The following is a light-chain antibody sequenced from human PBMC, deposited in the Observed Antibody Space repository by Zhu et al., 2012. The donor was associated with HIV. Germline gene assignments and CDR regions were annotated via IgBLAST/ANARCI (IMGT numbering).Light chain of an antibody. Sequence: ETVMTQSPATLSVSPGERVTLFCWASQSVSSNLAWYQQKPGQPPRLLISRASTRATAIPARFSGSGSGTEFTLTISSLQSEDFAVYYCHQYNNWPPTFGQGTKVEL. J-gene: IGKJ1*01. CDR2: RAS. CDR3: HQYNNWPPT. CDR1: QSVSSN. V-gene: IGKV3-15*01.